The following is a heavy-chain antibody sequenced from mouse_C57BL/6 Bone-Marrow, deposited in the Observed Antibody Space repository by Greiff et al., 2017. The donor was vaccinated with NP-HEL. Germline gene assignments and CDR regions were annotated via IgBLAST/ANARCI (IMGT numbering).Heavy chain of an antibody. CDR3: ARAGLMCYDYGSSYVSAWFAY. CDR2: INPSSGYT. J-gene: IGHJ3*01. Sequence: QVQLKESGAELAKPGASVKLSCKASGYTFTSYWMHWVNQRPGQGLEWIGYINPSSGYTKYNQKFKDKATLTADKSSSTAYMQLSSLTYEDSAVYYCARAGLMCYDYGSSYVSAWFAYWGQGTLVTVSA. CDR1: GYTFTSYW. D-gene: IGHD1-1*01. V-gene: IGHV1-7*01.